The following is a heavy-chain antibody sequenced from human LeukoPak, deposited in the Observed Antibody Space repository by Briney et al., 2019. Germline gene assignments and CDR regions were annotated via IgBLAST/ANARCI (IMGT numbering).Heavy chain of an antibody. Sequence: ASVKVSCKASGYTFTGYYMHWVRQAPGQGLEWMGWINPNSGGTNYAQKFQGRVTMTRDTSISTAYMELRSLRSDDTAVYYCARDSQQLLYYYYYMDVWGKGTTVTVSS. CDR2: INPNSGGT. CDR3: ARDSQQLLYYYYYMDV. CDR1: GYTFTGYY. D-gene: IGHD6-13*01. J-gene: IGHJ6*03. V-gene: IGHV1-2*02.